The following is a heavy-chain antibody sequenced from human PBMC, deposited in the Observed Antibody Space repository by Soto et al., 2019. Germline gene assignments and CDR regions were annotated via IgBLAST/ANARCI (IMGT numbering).Heavy chain of an antibody. CDR1: GGSISSVSSY. V-gene: IGHV4-39*01. Sequence: PSETLSLTCTVSGGSISSVSSYWDWIRQPPGKGLEWIGTIYYTGSTHYNPSLKSRVTISVDTSRNQFSLKLSSVTAADTALYYCARKALGTTPFDYWGQGTLVTVSS. CDR2: IYYTGST. J-gene: IGHJ4*02. CDR3: ARKALGTTPFDY. D-gene: IGHD2-15*01.